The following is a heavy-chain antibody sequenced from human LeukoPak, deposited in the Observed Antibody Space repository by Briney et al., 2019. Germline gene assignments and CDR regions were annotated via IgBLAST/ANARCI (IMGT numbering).Heavy chain of an antibody. CDR3: AGDLVY. V-gene: IGHV3-33*01. CDR1: GFSFSSYG. Sequence: PGGSLRLSCAASGFSFSSYGMHWVRQAPGKGLEWVAVIWYDGSNTYYADSVKGRFTIPRDNSKNTLYLQMNSLRAEDTAVYYCAGDLVYWGQGTLVTVSS. CDR2: IWYDGSNT. J-gene: IGHJ4*02.